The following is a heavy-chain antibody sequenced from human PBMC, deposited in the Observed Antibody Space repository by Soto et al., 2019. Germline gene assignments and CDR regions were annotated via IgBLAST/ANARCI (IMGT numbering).Heavy chain of an antibody. CDR1: GGSISRSSYY. CDR2: MYYSGST. J-gene: IGHJ5*02. CDR3: SRRAPEGFDP. V-gene: IGHV4-39*01. Sequence: SETLSLTCNVSGGSISRSSYYWGWIRQPPGKGLGWIGSMYYSGSTYYNPSLKSRVTISIDTPKNQLSLKLTSVTAADTAVYYCSRRAPEGFDPWGQGTLVTVSS.